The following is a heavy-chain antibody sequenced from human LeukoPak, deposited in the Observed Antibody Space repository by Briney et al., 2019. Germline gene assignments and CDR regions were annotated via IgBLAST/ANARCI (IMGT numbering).Heavy chain of an antibody. CDR2: INHSGST. CDR3: ARSRQTYYDSTTPRYYFDY. D-gene: IGHD3-22*01. Sequence: SETLSLTCAVYGGSFRGYYWSWIRQPPGKGLEWIGEINHSGSTNYNPSLKSRVTISVDTSKNQFSLKLSSVTAADTAVYYCARSRQTYYDSTTPRYYFDYWGQGTLVTVSS. V-gene: IGHV4-34*01. J-gene: IGHJ4*02. CDR1: GGSFRGYY.